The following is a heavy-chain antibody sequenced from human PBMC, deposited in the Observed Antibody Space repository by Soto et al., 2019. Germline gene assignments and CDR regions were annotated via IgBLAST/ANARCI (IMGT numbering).Heavy chain of an antibody. V-gene: IGHV4-59*01. J-gene: IGHJ6*02. CDR3: ARDLWGYCGTDCYPLDV. D-gene: IGHD2-21*02. CDR2: VSNTATT. CDR1: GASILNYY. Sequence: SETLSLTCTVSGASILNYYWAWIRQSPGGGLESIGYVSNTATTTYNPSLKNRVTISVDTSKNQFSLKLNFVTAADTAVYYCARDLWGYCGTDCYPLDVWGQGTTLTVSS.